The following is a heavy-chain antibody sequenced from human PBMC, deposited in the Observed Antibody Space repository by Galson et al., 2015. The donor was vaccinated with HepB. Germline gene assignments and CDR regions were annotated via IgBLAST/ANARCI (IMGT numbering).Heavy chain of an antibody. V-gene: IGHV3-30*03. D-gene: IGHD3-3*01. CDR2: ISYDGSNK. CDR3: ARELTIFGVVIGRYDAFDI. J-gene: IGHJ3*02. Sequence: SLRLSCAASGFTFSRYGMHWVRQAPGKGLEWVAVISYDGSNKYYADSVKGRFTISRDNSKNTLFLQMNSLTTEDTAVYYCARELTIFGVVIGRYDAFDIWGQGTMVTVSS. CDR1: GFTFSRYG.